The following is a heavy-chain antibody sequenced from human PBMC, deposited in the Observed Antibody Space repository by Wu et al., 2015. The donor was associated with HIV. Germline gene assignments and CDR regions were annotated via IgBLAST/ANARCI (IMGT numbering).Heavy chain of an antibody. CDR3: ARENRGDAHSFWFDP. D-gene: IGHD2-8*01. J-gene: IGHJ5*02. CDR2: ISPLFDTP. CDR1: GGTFSTFV. V-gene: IGHV1-69*13. Sequence: QVQLVQSGAEVKKPGSSVRVSCRTSGGTFSTFVISWVRLVPGQGLEWLGRISPLFDTPNYAQKFQGRLTISADESTGASYMELNSLTYDDTAVYYCARENRGDAHSFWFDPWGQGTLVTVSS.